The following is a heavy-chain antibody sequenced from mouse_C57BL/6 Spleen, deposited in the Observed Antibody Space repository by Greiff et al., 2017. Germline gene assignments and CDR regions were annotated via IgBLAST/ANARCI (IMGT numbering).Heavy chain of an antibody. V-gene: IGHV1-80*01. Sequence: QVQLKQSGAELVKPGASVKISCKASGYAFSSYWMNWVKQRPGKGLEWIGQIYPGDGDTNYNGKFKGKATLTADKSSSTAYMQLSSLTSEDSAVYFCAPIYYDYEDWYFDVWGTGTTVTVSS. D-gene: IGHD2-4*01. CDR2: IYPGDGDT. J-gene: IGHJ1*03. CDR1: GYAFSSYW. CDR3: APIYYDYEDWYFDV.